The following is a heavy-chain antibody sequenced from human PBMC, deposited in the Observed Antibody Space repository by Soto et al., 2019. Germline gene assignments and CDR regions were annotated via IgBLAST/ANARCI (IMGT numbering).Heavy chain of an antibody. V-gene: IGHV3-23*01. J-gene: IGHJ4*02. CDR3: AKEDLVVVAATLGGFDY. Sequence: GGSLRLSCAASGFTFSSYAMSWVRQAPGKGLEWVSAISGSGGSTYYADSVKGRFTISRDNSKNTLYLQMNSLRAEDTAVYYCAKEDLVVVAATLGGFDYWGQGTLVTVSS. CDR2: ISGSGGST. D-gene: IGHD2-15*01. CDR1: GFTFSSYA.